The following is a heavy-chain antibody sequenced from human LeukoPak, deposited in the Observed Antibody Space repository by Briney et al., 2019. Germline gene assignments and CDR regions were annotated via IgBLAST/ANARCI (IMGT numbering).Heavy chain of an antibody. J-gene: IGHJ4*02. D-gene: IGHD3-9*01. V-gene: IGHV3-30*04. CDR1: GFTFSNYA. Sequence: GGSLRLSCTASGFTFSNYALHWVRQAPGKGLEWVAVISYDGSNKFYADSVRGRFTISRDSSKNTLFLQMNSLGPEDTAVYYCARGPDYDILADYFDYWGQGTLVTVSS. CDR3: ARGPDYDILADYFDY. CDR2: ISYDGSNK.